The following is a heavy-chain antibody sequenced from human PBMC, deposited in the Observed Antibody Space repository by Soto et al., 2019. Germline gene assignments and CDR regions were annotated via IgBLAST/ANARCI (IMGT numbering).Heavy chain of an antibody. CDR3: ARGGYSSTWSNLLDRSGLDV. D-gene: IGHD6-13*01. V-gene: IGHV1-69*01. J-gene: IGHJ6*02. CDR1: GGTFSGYA. Sequence: QVQLVQSGAEVKKPGSSVKVSCKPSGGTFSGYAVSWVRQAPGQGLEWRGGIIPVFGTVTYAQKFQDRVTISADETTRSAYMQLSSLRSEDTAVYYCARGGYSSTWSNLLDRSGLDVWGQGTTVTVSS. CDR2: IIPVFGTV.